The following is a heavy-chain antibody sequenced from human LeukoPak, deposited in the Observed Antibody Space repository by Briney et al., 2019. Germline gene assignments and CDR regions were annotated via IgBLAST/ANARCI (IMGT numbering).Heavy chain of an antibody. CDR2: INTDGTVT. D-gene: IGHD6-19*01. Sequence: GGSLRLSCAAPGFSFTKYWTLWVRQAPGKGLESVSRINTDGTVTTYADSVKGRFTVSRDNADNTMFLQMNSVRDEDTAVYYCATKQWLAPPPDSWGQGTPVTVSS. J-gene: IGHJ4*02. CDR3: ATKQWLAPPPDS. CDR1: GFSFTKYW. V-gene: IGHV3-74*01.